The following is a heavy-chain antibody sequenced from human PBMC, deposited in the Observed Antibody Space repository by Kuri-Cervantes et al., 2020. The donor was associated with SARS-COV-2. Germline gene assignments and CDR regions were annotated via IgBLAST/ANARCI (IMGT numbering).Heavy chain of an antibody. D-gene: IGHD6-13*01. J-gene: IGHJ4*02. CDR2: VYYGGGT. CDR3: ARGFSSSWYIHFDY. Sequence: SETLSLTCTVSGGSIGSYHWNWIRLSPGKGLECIGYVYYGGGTKYNPSLKSRVTISVDTSKNQFSLKLSSVTAADTAVYYCARGFSSSWYIHFDYWGQGTLVTVSS. V-gene: IGHV4-59*12. CDR1: GGSIGSYH.